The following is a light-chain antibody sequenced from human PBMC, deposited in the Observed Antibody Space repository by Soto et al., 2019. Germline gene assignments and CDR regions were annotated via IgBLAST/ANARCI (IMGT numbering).Light chain of an antibody. CDR3: QQTRRYPSS. CDR2: AAS. Sequence: IQLTKSPSSLSASVGDSVTITCRASEDITIYLAWYQKKPGKAPNILMYAASTLQSGVPSRFSGSGSGTDFTLTISSLQAEDFATYYCQQTRRYPSSFGGGTKVDIK. V-gene: IGKV1-9*01. CDR1: EDITIY. J-gene: IGKJ4*01.